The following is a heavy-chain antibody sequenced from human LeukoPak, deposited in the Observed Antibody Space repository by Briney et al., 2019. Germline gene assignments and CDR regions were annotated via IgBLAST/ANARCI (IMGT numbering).Heavy chain of an antibody. D-gene: IGHD2-2*01. V-gene: IGHV4-61*02. Sequence: SQTLSLTCTVSGGSISSGSYYWSWIRQPAGKGLEWIGRIYTSGSTNYNPSLKSRVTISVDTSKNQFSPKLSSVTAADTAVYYCARAHYRYCSSTSCYDNWFDPWGQGTLVTVSS. CDR2: IYTSGST. CDR1: GGSISSGSYY. J-gene: IGHJ5*02. CDR3: ARAHYRYCSSTSCYDNWFDP.